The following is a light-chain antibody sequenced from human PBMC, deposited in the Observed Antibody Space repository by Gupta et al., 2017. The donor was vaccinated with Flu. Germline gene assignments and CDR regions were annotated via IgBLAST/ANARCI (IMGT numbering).Light chain of an antibody. V-gene: IGLV1-51*02. CDR1: NSNIGNNY. J-gene: IGLJ2*01. CDR3: VAWDTSRSAGV. CDR2: ENN. Sequence: QSVLTHPPSVSAAPGLRVTISCSGGNSNIGNNYVSWYQQHPGTPPKLLIFENNQRPSGVPARFSGSKSATSATLGITGLQTGDEAVYYCVAWDTSRSAGVFGGGTKVTVL.